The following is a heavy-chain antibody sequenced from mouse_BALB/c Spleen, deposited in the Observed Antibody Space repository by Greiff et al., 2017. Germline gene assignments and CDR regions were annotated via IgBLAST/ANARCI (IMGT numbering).Heavy chain of an antibody. CDR1: GFSLTSYG. D-gene: IGHD2-10*02. CDR2: IWSGGST. J-gene: IGHJ4*01. Sequence: VKLVESGPGLVQPSQSLSITCTVSGFSLTSYGVHWVRQSPGKGLEWLGVIWSGGSTDYNAAFISRLSISKDNSKSQVFFKMNSLQADDTAIYYCAGKGKYGNSEAMDYWGQGTSVTVSS. CDR3: AGKGKYGNSEAMDY. V-gene: IGHV2-4-1*01.